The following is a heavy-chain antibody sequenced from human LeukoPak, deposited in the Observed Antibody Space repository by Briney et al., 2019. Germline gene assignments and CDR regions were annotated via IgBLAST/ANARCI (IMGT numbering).Heavy chain of an antibody. J-gene: IGHJ3*02. Sequence: SLRLSCAASGFTFDDYAMHWVRHAAGEGLEWVSGISWNGGSIVYAECVKGRFTISRDKGNNSLYQQVNSLTGAGTALSYCANKADAFDIWGQGTMVTVSS. V-gene: IGHV3-9*01. CDR2: ISWNGGSI. CDR3: ANKADAFDI. CDR1: GFTFDDYA.